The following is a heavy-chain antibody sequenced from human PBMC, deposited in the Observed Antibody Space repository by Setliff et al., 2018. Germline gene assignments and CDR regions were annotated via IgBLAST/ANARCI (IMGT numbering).Heavy chain of an antibody. J-gene: IGHJ5*02. D-gene: IGHD3-22*01. CDR1: GGSISSSSYY. V-gene: IGHV4-39*07. Sequence: SETLSLTCTVSGGSISSSSYYWGWIRQPPGKGLEWIGSIYYSGSTYYNPSLKSRVTMSVDTSKNQFSLNLYSVTAADTAVYYCARAHTWSLPNDNSGYPGWFDPWGQGTLVTVSS. CDR2: IYYSGST. CDR3: ARAHTWSLPNDNSGYPGWFDP.